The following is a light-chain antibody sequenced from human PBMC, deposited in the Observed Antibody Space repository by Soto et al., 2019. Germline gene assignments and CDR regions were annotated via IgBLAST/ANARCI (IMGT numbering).Light chain of an antibody. CDR1: QTISSW. J-gene: IGKJ1*01. CDR2: KAS. CDR3: QHYNSYSGA. Sequence: DIRMSQSLSTLSGPVGDRVTITCRASQTISSWLAWYQQKPGKAPKLLIYKASTLKSGVPSRFSGSGSGTEFTLTISSLQPDDFATYYCQHYNSYSGAFGQGTKVDIK. V-gene: IGKV1-5*03.